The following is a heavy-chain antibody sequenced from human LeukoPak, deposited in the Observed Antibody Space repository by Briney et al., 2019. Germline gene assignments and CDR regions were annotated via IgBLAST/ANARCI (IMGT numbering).Heavy chain of an antibody. J-gene: IGHJ2*01. CDR3: ARALGYSGYDFSYWYFDL. CDR2: ISAYNGNT. V-gene: IGHV1-18*01. CDR1: GYTFTSYG. D-gene: IGHD5-12*01. Sequence: ASVKVSCKASGYTFTSYGISWVRQAPGQGLEWMGWISAYNGNTNYAQKLQGRVTMTTDTSTSTAYMELRSLRSDDTAVYYCARALGYSGYDFSYWYFDLWGRGTLVTVSS.